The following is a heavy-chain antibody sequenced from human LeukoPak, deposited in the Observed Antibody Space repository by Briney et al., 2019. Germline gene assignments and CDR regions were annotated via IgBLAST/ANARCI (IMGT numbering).Heavy chain of an antibody. D-gene: IGHD3-9*01. CDR1: GGSISSYY. Sequence: SETLSLTCTVSGGSISSYYWSWIRQPPGKGLEWIGYIYHSGSTNYNPSLKSRVTISVDTSKNQFSLKLSSVTAADTAVYYCARDKMYYDILTGYRSVGFDYWGQGTLVTVSS. V-gene: IGHV4-59*01. J-gene: IGHJ4*02. CDR2: IYHSGST. CDR3: ARDKMYYDILTGYRSVGFDY.